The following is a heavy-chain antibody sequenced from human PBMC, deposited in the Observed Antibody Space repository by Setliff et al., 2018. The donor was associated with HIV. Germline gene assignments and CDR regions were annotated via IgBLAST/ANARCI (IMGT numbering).Heavy chain of an antibody. CDR1: GFTLSDYY. Sequence: GGSLRLSCSASGFTLSDYYINWIRQSPGKGLEWLSYISRNGRTTYYTDSLKGRFTISRDNTKKSSYLHMSDLRAEDTAVYYCATSDGSGFFGYWGQGTLVTVSS. V-gene: IGHV3-11*01. J-gene: IGHJ1*01. CDR3: ATSDGSGFFGY. D-gene: IGHD3-10*01. CDR2: ISRNGRTT.